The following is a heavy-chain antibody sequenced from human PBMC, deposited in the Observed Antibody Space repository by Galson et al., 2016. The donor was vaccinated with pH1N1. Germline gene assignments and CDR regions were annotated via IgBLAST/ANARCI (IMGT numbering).Heavy chain of an antibody. CDR2: IYPGDSDT. CDR1: GYSFTSYW. CDR3: ARQSRDPMVPGWFDP. V-gene: IGHV5-51*03. D-gene: IGHD4/OR15-4a*01. Sequence: QSGAEVKKPGESLKISCKGSGYSFTSYWIGWVRQMPGKGLEWMGIIYPGDSDTRYSPSFQGQVTISADKSIRTAYLQWSSLKASDTAMYYWARQSRDPMVPGWFDPWGQGTLVTVSS. J-gene: IGHJ5*02.